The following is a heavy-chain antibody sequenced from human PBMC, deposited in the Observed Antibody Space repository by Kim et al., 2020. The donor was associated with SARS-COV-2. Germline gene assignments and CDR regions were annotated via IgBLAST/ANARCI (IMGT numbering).Heavy chain of an antibody. CDR3: ATVVFYYDAGYFKN. D-gene: IGHD3-22*01. Sequence: ADSVKGRLIIPRDHSQNTLYLQMNRLRAEDTAVYYCATVVFYYDAGYFKNWGQGTLVIVSS. J-gene: IGHJ1*01. V-gene: IGHV3-66*01.